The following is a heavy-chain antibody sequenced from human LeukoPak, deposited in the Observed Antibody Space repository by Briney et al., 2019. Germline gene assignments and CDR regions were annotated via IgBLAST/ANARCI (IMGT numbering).Heavy chain of an antibody. CDR2: ISSSGGST. Sequence: GSLRLSCAASGFTFSSYAMHWVRQAPGKGLEYVSAISSSGGSTYYANSVKGRFTISRDNSKNTLYLQMGSLRAEDMAVYYCARGSWYSDYWGQGTLVTVSS. V-gene: IGHV3-64*01. CDR3: ARGSWYSDY. J-gene: IGHJ4*02. D-gene: IGHD6-13*01. CDR1: GFTFSSYA.